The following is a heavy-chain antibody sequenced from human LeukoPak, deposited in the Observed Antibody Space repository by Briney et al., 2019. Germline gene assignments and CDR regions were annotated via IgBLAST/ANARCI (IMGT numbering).Heavy chain of an antibody. J-gene: IGHJ4*02. CDR2: IDYTGST. CDR1: GGSNSSSAYY. V-gene: IGHV4-39*02. D-gene: IGHD6-19*01. CDR3: ARDKIAVPGPDFDY. Sequence: SETLSLTCTVSGGSNSSSAYYWAWIRQPPGKGREWVGSIDYTGSTYYNPSLKSRVTISADTSKNQFSLKVNSVTAADAAVFYCARDKIAVPGPDFDYWGQGTLVTVSS.